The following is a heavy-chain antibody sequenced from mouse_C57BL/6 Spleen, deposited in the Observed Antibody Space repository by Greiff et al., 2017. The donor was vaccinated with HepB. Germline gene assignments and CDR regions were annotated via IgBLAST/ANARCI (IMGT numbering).Heavy chain of an antibody. CDR1: GFTFSSYT. CDR3: ARDGYYPYYFDY. J-gene: IGHJ2*01. CDR2: ISGGGGNT. Sequence: DVKLVESGGGLVKPGGSLKLSCAASGFTFSSYTMSWVRQTPEKRLEWVATISGGGGNTYYPDSVKGRFNISRDNAKNTLYRQMSSLRSEDTALYYCARDGYYPYYFDYWGQGTTLTVSS. V-gene: IGHV5-9*01. D-gene: IGHD2-3*01.